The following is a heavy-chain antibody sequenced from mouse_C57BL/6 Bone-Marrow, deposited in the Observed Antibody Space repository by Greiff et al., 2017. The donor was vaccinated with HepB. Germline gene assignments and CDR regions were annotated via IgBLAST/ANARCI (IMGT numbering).Heavy chain of an antibody. CDR2: IYPRSGNT. V-gene: IGHV1-81*01. CDR1: GYTFTSYG. D-gene: IGHD2-4*01. CDR3: ARRDYDFAY. Sequence: QVQLQQSGAELARPGASVKLSCKASGYTFTSYGISWVKQRTGQGLEWIGEIYPRSGNTYYNEKFKGKATLTADKSSSTAYMELRSLTSEDSAVYFCARRDYDFAYWGQGTLVTVSA. J-gene: IGHJ3*01.